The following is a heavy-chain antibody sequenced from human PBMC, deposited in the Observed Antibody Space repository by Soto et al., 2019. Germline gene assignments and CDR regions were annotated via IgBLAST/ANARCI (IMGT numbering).Heavy chain of an antibody. CDR3: ARRPDGFDV. D-gene: IGHD6-6*01. CDR1: GGRFRGSY. V-gene: IGHV4-34*01. Sequence: SGTLALSCAVYGGRFRGSYCTWIRQPPGKGLEWIGQINHGGSTNYNPSLKSRLTISIDTSKNQFSLTLSSVTAADTAVYYCARRPDGFDVWGQGALVTVSS. J-gene: IGHJ3*01. CDR2: INHGGST.